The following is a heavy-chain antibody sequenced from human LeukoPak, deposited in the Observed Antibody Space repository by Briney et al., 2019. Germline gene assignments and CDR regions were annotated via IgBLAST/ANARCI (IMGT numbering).Heavy chain of an antibody. Sequence: GGSLRLSCAASGSTFSDYYMTWIREAPGKGLEWLSYISSSGSTIYYADSVKGRFTISRDNAKNSLFMRMNSLRAEDTAVYYCATFAEFDYWGQGTLVTVSS. D-gene: IGHD2/OR15-2a*01. CDR2: ISSSGSTI. J-gene: IGHJ4*02. V-gene: IGHV3-11*04. CDR3: ATFAEFDY. CDR1: GSTFSDYY.